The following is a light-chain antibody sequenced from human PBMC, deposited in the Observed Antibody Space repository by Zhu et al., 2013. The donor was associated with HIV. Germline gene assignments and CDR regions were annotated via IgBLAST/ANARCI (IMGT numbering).Light chain of an antibody. Sequence: EILLTQSPGTLSLSPGERATLSCRASQSVSSNYLAWYQAKPGQAPRLLIYGASSRATGIPDRFSGGGSGTDFTLTISRLEPEDFAVYYCQKYGSSPKVTFGGGTKVEIK. CDR3: QKYGSSPKVT. CDR1: QSVSSNY. CDR2: GAS. V-gene: IGKV3-20*01. J-gene: IGKJ4*01.